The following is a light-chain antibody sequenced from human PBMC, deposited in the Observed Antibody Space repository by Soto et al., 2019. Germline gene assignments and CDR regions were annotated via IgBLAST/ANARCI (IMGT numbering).Light chain of an antibody. CDR2: EVT. CDR3: AAWDDSLNGVQ. Sequence: QSALTQPASVSGSPGQSITISCTGTSGDIGGYNYVSWYQQHPGKAPKLLISEVTNRPSGVPDRISGSKSGTSASLAISGLQSEDEGDYYCAAWDDSLNGVQFGGGTKLTVL. V-gene: IGLV2-14*01. J-gene: IGLJ2*01. CDR1: SGDIGGYNY.